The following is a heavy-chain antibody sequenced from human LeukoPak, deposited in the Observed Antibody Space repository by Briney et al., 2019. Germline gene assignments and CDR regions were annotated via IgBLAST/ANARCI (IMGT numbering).Heavy chain of an antibody. CDR3: TTLYYDFWSGPYYFDY. D-gene: IGHD3-3*01. J-gene: IGHJ4*02. CDR2: IKSKTDGGTT. V-gene: IGHV3-15*01. Sequence: GGSLRLSCAASGFTFSNAWMSWVRQAPGKGLEGVGRIKSKTDGGTTDYAAPVKGRFTISRDDSKNTLYLQMNSLKTEDTAVYYCTTLYYDFWSGPYYFDYWGQGTLVTVSS. CDR1: GFTFSNAW.